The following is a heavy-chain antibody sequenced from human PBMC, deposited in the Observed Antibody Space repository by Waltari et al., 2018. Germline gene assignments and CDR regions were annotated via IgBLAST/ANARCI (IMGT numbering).Heavy chain of an antibody. J-gene: IGHJ6*02. CDR2: INHNGNI. CDR1: GVPFSGYY. D-gene: IGHD2-15*01. CDR3: VRLEDCTGPGGNCYSADSFAMVV. V-gene: IGHV4-34*02. Sequence: QVQLQQWGAGQLQPSETLSLTCAVYGVPFSGYYWGWIRQPPGKGLEWIGEINHNGNINRNPSLRSRLTMLIDTSKSQFALKLNSVTAADTGVYYCVRLEDCTGPGGNCYSADSFAMVVWGQGTMVTVSS.